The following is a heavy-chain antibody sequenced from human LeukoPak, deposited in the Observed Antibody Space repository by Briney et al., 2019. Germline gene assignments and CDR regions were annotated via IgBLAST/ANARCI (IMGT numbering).Heavy chain of an antibody. CDR3: ARGFGSSPSPFDY. D-gene: IGHD6-6*01. V-gene: IGHV5-51*01. Sequence: GESLKISCKGSGYSFASYWIVWVRQMPGKGLEWMGIINPGDSDIRYSPSFRGQVTISADKSISTASLQWSGLKASDTAMYYCARGFGSSPSPFDYWGQGTLVTVSS. CDR1: GYSFASYW. CDR2: INPGDSDI. J-gene: IGHJ4*02.